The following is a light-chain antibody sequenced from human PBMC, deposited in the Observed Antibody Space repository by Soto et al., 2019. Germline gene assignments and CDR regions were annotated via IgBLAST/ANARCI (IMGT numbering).Light chain of an antibody. Sequence: DIQMTQSPSSLSASVGDRVTITCQASQDISNYLNWYQQKPGKAPKLLIYDASNLETVVPSRFSGSGSGTDFTFTISSLQPEDIATYYCQQYDNLSYTFGQGTKREIK. CDR1: QDISNY. CDR3: QQYDNLSYT. CDR2: DAS. V-gene: IGKV1-33*01. J-gene: IGKJ2*01.